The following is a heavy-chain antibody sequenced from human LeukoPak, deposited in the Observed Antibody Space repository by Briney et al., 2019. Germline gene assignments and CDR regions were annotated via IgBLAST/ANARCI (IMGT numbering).Heavy chain of an antibody. V-gene: IGHV1-69*01. D-gene: IGHD5-18*01. CDR3: AREPPNVGGYSYGYGY. CDR2: IIPIFGTA. J-gene: IGHJ4*02. Sequence: SVKVSCKASGGTFSSYAISWVRQAPGQGLEWMGGIIPIFGTANYAQKFQGRVTITADESTSTAYMELRSLRSDDTAVYYCAREPPNVGGYSYGYGYWGQGTLVTVSS. CDR1: GGTFSSYA.